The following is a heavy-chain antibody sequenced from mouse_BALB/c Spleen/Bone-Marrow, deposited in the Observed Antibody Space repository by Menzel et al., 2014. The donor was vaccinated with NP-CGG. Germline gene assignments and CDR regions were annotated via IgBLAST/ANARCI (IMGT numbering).Heavy chain of an antibody. Sequence: QVQLKQSGAELAKPGASVKMSCKASGYTFTSYWMHWVKQRPGQGLEWIGYINPSTGYTEYNQKFKDKATLTADKSSSTAYMQLNSLTSEDSAVYYCARGGFAGAWFAYWGQGTLVTVSA. J-gene: IGHJ3*01. CDR3: ARGGFAGAWFAY. CDR1: GYTFTSYW. V-gene: IGHV1-7*01. CDR2: INPSTGYT. D-gene: IGHD1-1*02.